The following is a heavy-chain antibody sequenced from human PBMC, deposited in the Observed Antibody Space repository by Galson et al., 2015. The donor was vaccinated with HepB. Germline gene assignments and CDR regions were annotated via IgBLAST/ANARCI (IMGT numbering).Heavy chain of an antibody. J-gene: IGHJ4*02. CDR2: ISYDGADK. CDR1: GFFLSSCA. CDR3: ARDRGLHEDLTPIDY. D-gene: IGHD4/OR15-4a*01. V-gene: IGHV3-30-3*01. Sequence: SLRLSCAASGFFLSSCAMHWVRQAPGKGLEWVTVISYDGADKFYADSVKGRFTFSGDNSKNTVYLQMNSLRREDTAVYYCARDRGLHEDLTPIDYWGQGTLVTVSS.